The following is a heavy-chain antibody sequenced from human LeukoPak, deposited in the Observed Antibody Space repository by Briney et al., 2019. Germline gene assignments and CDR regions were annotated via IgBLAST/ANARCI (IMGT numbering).Heavy chain of an antibody. D-gene: IGHD6-19*01. J-gene: IGHJ4*02. CDR1: GGSLSSSSYY. Sequence: SETLSLTCTVSGGSLSSSSYYWGWIRQPPGKGLEWIGSIYYSGSTYYNPSLKRRVNISVDTSKNQFSLKLSSVTAAETAVYYCARHPSKAVAGSYFDYSGQGTLVTVSS. CDR3: ARHPSKAVAGSYFDY. V-gene: IGHV4-39*01. CDR2: IYYSGST.